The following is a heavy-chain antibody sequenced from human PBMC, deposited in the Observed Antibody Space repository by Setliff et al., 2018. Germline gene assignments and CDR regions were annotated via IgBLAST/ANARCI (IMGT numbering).Heavy chain of an antibody. CDR2: IYYSGST. V-gene: IGHV4-59*11. CDR1: GGSISSHY. Sequence: SETLSLTCTVSGGSISSHYWSWIRQPPGKGLEWIGSIYYSGSTNYNPSLKSRVTISVDTSKNQFSLKLSSVTAADTAVYYCARSRGYSYGFFDYWGQGTLVTVPQ. J-gene: IGHJ4*02. CDR3: ARSRGYSYGFFDY. D-gene: IGHD5-18*01.